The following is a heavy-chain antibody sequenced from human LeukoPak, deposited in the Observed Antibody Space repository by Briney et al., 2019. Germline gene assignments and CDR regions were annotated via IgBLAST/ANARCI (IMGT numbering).Heavy chain of an antibody. CDR2: MSVGTDST. D-gene: IGHD3-22*01. Sequence: GGSLRLSCAASGLSFSSYAMNWVRQAPRKGLEWVSMSVGTDSTYYADSVKGRLTISRDNSKNTLYLEMNSLRAEDMAVYYCAKSRDSRALFDYWGQGTLVTVSS. CDR3: AKSRDSRALFDY. V-gene: IGHV3-23*01. CDR1: GLSFSSYA. J-gene: IGHJ4*02.